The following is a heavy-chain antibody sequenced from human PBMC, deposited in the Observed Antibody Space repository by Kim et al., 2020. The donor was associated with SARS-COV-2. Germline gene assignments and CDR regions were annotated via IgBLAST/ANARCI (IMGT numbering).Heavy chain of an antibody. CDR3: AKDRAEGAVGDAFDI. CDR2: IRGSGGST. CDR1: GFTFSNYA. J-gene: IGHJ3*02. V-gene: IGHV3-23*01. Sequence: GGSLRLSCAASGFTFSNYAMSWVRQAPGKGLEWVSTIRGSGGSTYYADSVKGRFTISRDNSKNTLDLQVISLRAEDTAVYYCAKDRAEGAVGDAFDIWGQGTMVTVSS. D-gene: IGHD1-26*01.